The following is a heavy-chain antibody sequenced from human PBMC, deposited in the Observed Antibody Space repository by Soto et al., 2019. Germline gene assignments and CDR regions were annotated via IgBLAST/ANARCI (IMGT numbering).Heavy chain of an antibody. Sequence: SETLSLTCTVSGGSISSYYWSWIRQPPGKGLEWIGYIYYSGSTNYNPSLKSRVTISVDTSKNQFSLKLSSVTAADTAVYYCARGIAYYPWAFDIWGQGTMVTVS. CDR3: ARGIAYYPWAFDI. D-gene: IGHD3-10*01. V-gene: IGHV4-59*08. CDR2: IYYSGST. CDR1: GGSISSYY. J-gene: IGHJ3*02.